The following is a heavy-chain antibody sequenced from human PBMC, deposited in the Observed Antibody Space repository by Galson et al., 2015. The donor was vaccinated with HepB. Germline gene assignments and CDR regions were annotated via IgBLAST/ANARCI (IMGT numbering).Heavy chain of an antibody. D-gene: IGHD3-3*01. CDR3: VKDADFWSGYLHESGGPDPYLYYFYALDV. CDR2: IAYDGNSR. CDR1: GFNFNSYG. V-gene: IGHV3-30*18. Sequence: SLRLSCAASGFNFNSYGMHWVRQAPGKGLEWVAVIAYDGNSRFYTHSVEGRFTVSRDNSKNILYLQMNSLRAGDTAVYYCVKDADFWSGYLHESGGPDPYLYYFYALDVWGQGTTVTVSS. J-gene: IGHJ6*02.